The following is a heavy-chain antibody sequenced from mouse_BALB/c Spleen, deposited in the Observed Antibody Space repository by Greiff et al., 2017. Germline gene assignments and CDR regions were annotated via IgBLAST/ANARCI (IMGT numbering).Heavy chain of an antibody. Sequence: VQLKESGPGLVKPSQSLSLTCSVTGYSITSGYYWNWIRQFPGNKLEWMGYISYDGSNNYNPSLKNRISITRDTSKNQFFLKLNSVTTEDTATYYCARAYYRYDSYFDYWGQGTTLPVSS. CDR1: GYSITSGYY. J-gene: IGHJ2*01. D-gene: IGHD2-14*01. V-gene: IGHV3-6*02. CDR3: ARAYYRYDSYFDY. CDR2: ISYDGSN.